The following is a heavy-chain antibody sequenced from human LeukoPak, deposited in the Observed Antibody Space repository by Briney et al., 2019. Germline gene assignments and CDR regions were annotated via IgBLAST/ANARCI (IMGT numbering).Heavy chain of an antibody. CDR2: ISGSGGST. V-gene: IGHV3-23*01. CDR1: GFTLRTYA. CDR3: ARDLPYYDFWSGSYGMDV. D-gene: IGHD3-3*01. J-gene: IGHJ6*02. Sequence: QPGGSLRLSCAASGFTLRTYAMSWVRQAPGKGLEWVSAISGSGGSTYYTDSVKGRFTISRDNSKNTLYLQMNSLRAEDTAVYYCARDLPYYDFWSGSYGMDVWGQGTTVTVSS.